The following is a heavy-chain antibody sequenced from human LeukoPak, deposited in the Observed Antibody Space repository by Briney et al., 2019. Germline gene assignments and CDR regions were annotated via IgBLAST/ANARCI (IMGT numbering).Heavy chain of an antibody. J-gene: IGHJ6*03. CDR1: GGTFSSYA. Sequence: ASVTVSCKASGGTFSSYAISWVRQAPGQGLEWMGRIIPILGIANYAQKFQGRVTITTDESTSTAYMGLSSLRSEDTAVYYCARCARGVMPDIVVVPAAHYYYYYMDVWGKGTTVTVSS. CDR3: ARCARGVMPDIVVVPAAHYYYYYMDV. D-gene: IGHD2-2*01. V-gene: IGHV1-69*04. CDR2: IIPILGIA.